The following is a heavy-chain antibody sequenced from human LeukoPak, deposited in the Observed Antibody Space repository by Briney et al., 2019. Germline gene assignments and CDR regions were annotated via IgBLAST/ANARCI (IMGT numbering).Heavy chain of an antibody. D-gene: IGHD4-11*01. CDR3: ARSGDYSNYPAHLKPFDY. Sequence: ASVKVSCKASGYAFTGYYMHWVRQAPGQGLEWMGWINPNSGGTNYAQKFQGRVTMTRDTSISTAYMELSRLRSDDTAVYYCARSGDYSNYPAHLKPFDYWGQGTLVTVSS. CDR2: INPNSGGT. J-gene: IGHJ4*02. CDR1: GYAFTGYY. V-gene: IGHV1-2*02.